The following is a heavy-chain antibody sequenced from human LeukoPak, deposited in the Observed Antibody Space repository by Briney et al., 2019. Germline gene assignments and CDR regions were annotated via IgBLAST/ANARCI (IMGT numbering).Heavy chain of an antibody. CDR1: GFTFGDYA. CDR3: IRDILSGWTYFDY. V-gene: IGHV3-49*04. D-gene: IGHD6-19*01. J-gene: IGHJ4*02. Sequence: QSGGSLRLSCTASGFTFGDYAMSWVRQAPGKGLEWLGFIRRKAYGGTTEYAASVKGRCTISRDDSKSIAYLQINSLKTEDTAVYYCIRDILSGWTYFDYWGQGTLVTVSS. CDR2: IRRKAYGGTT.